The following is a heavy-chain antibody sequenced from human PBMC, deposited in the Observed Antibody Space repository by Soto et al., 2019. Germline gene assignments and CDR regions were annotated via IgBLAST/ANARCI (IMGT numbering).Heavy chain of an antibody. Sequence: SVKVSCKASGGTFSSYTISWVRQAPGQGLEWMGRIIPILGIANYAQKFQGRVTMTRDTSTSTVYMELSSLRSEDTAVYYCARNWAIFGVVIPTYSLDYWGQGTLVTVSS. V-gene: IGHV1-69*02. J-gene: IGHJ4*02. CDR2: IIPILGIA. CDR1: GGTFSSYT. CDR3: ARNWAIFGVVIPTYSLDY. D-gene: IGHD3-3*01.